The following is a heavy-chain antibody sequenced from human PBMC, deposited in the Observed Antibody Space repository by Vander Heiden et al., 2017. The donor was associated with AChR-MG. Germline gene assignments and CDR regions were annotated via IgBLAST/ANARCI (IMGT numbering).Heavy chain of an antibody. Sequence: QVQLVQSGAEVKKPGSSVKVSCKASGGTFSRYAISWVRQAPGQGLEWMGGIIPIFGTANDAQKFQGRVTITADESTSTAYMELSSLRSEDTAVYYCARVSGSGSYYPINFDYWGQGTLVTVSS. CDR2: IIPIFGTA. CDR1: GGTFSRYA. V-gene: IGHV1-69*01. D-gene: IGHD3-10*01. CDR3: ARVSGSGSYYPINFDY. J-gene: IGHJ4*02.